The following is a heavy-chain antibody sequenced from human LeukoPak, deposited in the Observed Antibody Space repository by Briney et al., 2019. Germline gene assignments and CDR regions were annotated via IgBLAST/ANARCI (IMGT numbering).Heavy chain of an antibody. D-gene: IGHD5-24*01. CDR3: ARGDGYNPNGNRYYFDY. CDR1: GGTFSSYA. V-gene: IGHV1-69*13. J-gene: IGHJ4*02. Sequence: GASVKVSCKASGGTFSSYAISWVRQAPGQGLEWMGGIIPIFGTANYAQKFQGRVTITADESTSTAYMELSSLRAEDTAVYYCARGDGYNPNGNRYYFDYWGQGTLVTVSS. CDR2: IIPIFGTA.